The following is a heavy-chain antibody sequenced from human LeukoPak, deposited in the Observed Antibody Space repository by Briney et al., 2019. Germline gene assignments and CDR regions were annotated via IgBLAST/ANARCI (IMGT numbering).Heavy chain of an antibody. CDR2: IYTSGST. CDR1: GGSISSYY. D-gene: IGHD3-16*02. V-gene: IGHV4-4*07. J-gene: IGHJ4*02. Sequence: SETLSLTCTVSGGSISSYYWSWIRQPAGKGLEWIGRIYTSGSTNYNPSLKSRVTMSVDTSKNQFSLKLSSVTAADTAVYYCARVVPTSHYDYVWGSYRPTYYFDYWGQGTLVTVPS. CDR3: ARVVPTSHYDYVWGSYRPTYYFDY.